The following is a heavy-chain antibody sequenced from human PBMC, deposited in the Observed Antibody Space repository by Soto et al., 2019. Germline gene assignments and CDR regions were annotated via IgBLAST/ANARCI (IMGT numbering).Heavy chain of an antibody. Sequence: SETLSLTCTVSGGSISSYYWSWIRQPPGKGLEWIGYIYYSGSTNYNPSLKSRVTISVDTSKNQFSLKLSSVTAADTAVYYCARDRSAGSGSYYYYYYGMDVWGQGTTVTVSS. D-gene: IGHD3-10*01. CDR3: ARDRSAGSGSYYYYYYGMDV. V-gene: IGHV4-59*01. J-gene: IGHJ6*02. CDR2: IYYSGST. CDR1: GGSISSYY.